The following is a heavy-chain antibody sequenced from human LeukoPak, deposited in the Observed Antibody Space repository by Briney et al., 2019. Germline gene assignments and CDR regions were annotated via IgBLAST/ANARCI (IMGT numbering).Heavy chain of an antibody. CDR3: AKEGDQFRGYLDA. J-gene: IGHJ6*03. CDR2: IWHDGSVE. Sequence: GSLRLSCTASGFMFSRLGMQWVRQAPGEGLEWVAMIWHDGSVEEYADSVKGRFTISRDNSQNTLYLQMNSLRDDDTAVYYCAKEGDQFRGYLDAWGKGTTVTVSS. D-gene: IGHD3-16*01. CDR1: GFMFSRLG. V-gene: IGHV3-33*06.